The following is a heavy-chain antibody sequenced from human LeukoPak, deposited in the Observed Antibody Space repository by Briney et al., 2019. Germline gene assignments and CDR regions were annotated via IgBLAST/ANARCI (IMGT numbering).Heavy chain of an antibody. V-gene: IGHV1-18*01. CDR3: ASMSGYYPSYYFDY. D-gene: IGHD3-3*01. CDR2: ISAYNGNI. Sequence: ASVKVSCTASGYTFISYGITWVRQAPGQGLEWLGWISAYNGNIDYAQKLQGRVTLTTDTSTSTAYMEVRSLRSDDTAVYYCASMSGYYPSYYFDYWGQGTLVTVSS. CDR1: GYTFISYG. J-gene: IGHJ4*02.